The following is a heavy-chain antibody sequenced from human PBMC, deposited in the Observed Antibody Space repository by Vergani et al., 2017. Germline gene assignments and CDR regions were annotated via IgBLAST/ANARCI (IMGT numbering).Heavy chain of an antibody. V-gene: IGHV3-7*01. Sequence: EVQLVESGGGLVQPGGSLRLSCAASGFTFSSYWMSWVRQAPGKGLEWVANIKQDGSEKYYVDSVKGRFTISRDNAKNSLYLQMNSLRAEDTAVYYCAREDSSSSRRGYYYYYGMDVWGQGTTVTVSS. D-gene: IGHD6-6*01. CDR1: GFTFSSYW. J-gene: IGHJ6*02. CDR3: AREDSSSSRRGYYYYYGMDV. CDR2: IKQDGSEK.